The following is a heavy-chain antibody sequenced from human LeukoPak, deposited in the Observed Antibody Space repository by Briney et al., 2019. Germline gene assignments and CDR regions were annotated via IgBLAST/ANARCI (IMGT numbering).Heavy chain of an antibody. J-gene: IGHJ2*01. CDR3: ATKVWELHFDL. V-gene: IGHV4-59*03. CDR1: GASLNNYY. CDR2: IHSSGST. D-gene: IGHD1-26*01. Sequence: SETLSLTCTVSGASLNNYYWSWIRQPPGMGLEWIGYIHSSGSTNYNPSLKSRVAISIDTSKNQFSLRVNSTTAADAAVYYYATKVWELHFDLWGRGSPLTVSS.